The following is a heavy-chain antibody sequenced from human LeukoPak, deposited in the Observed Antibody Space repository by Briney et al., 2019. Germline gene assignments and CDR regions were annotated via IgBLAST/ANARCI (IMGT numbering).Heavy chain of an antibody. J-gene: IGHJ4*02. D-gene: IGHD6-19*01. Sequence: SQTLSLTCAISGDSVSSNSAAWNWIRQSPSRGLEWLGRTYYRSKWYYDYAVSVKSRITINPDTSKNQFSLHLNSVTPEDTAVYYCARDLGNSGWYTFDYWGQGTLVTVSS. CDR3: ARDLGNSGWYTFDY. CDR1: GDSVSSNSAA. CDR2: TYYRSKWYY. V-gene: IGHV6-1*01.